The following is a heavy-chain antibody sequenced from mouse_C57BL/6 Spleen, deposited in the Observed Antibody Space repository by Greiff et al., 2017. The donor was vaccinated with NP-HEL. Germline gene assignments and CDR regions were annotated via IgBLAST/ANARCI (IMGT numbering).Heavy chain of an antibody. Sequence: ESGPGLVKPSQSLSLTCSVTGYSITSGYYWNWIRQFPGNKLEWMGYISYDGSNNYNPSLKNRISITRDTSKNQFFLKLNSVTTEDTATYDCARGNGYYGSSYDYYFDYWGQGTTLTVSS. V-gene: IGHV3-6*01. CDR3: ARGNGYYGSSYDYYFDY. CDR1: GYSITSGYY. CDR2: ISYDGSN. J-gene: IGHJ2*01. D-gene: IGHD1-1*01.